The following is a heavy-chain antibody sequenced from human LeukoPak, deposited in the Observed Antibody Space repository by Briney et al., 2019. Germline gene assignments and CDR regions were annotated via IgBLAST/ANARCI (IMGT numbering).Heavy chain of an antibody. CDR2: INHSGST. CDR3: ARGPIAAAGITRRYNWFDP. D-gene: IGHD6-13*01. CDR1: GGSFSGYY. J-gene: IGHJ5*02. Sequence: SETLSLTCAVYGGSFSGYYWSWIRQPQGKGLEWIGEINHSGSTNYNPSLKSRVTISVDTSKNQFSLKLSSVTAADTAVYYCARGPIAAAGITRRYNWFDPWGQGTLVTVSS. V-gene: IGHV4-34*01.